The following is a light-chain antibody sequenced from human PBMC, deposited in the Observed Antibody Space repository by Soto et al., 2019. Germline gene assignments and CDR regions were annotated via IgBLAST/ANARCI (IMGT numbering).Light chain of an antibody. Sequence: EIVLTQSPATLSLSPGERATLSCRASQNVGGYLAWYQQKPGQAPRLLISDASNRAAGIPARFSGIGSGTDFTLTISSLEPEDFAVYYCQRRNSRPLTFGGGTKVDIK. CDR2: DAS. CDR3: QRRNSRPLT. V-gene: IGKV3-11*01. J-gene: IGKJ4*01. CDR1: QNVGGY.